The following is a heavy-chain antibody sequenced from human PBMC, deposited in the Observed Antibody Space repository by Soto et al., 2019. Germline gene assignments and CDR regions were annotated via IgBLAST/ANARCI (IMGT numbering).Heavy chain of an antibody. CDR3: ARHNWNYPFDP. V-gene: IGHV4-59*08. CDR2: IYYSGST. Sequence: LSLTCTVSGGSISTYYWSWIRQSPGKGLEWIGYIYYSGSTKYNPSLKSRVTMSVDTSKNQFSLKVSSVTAADTAVYFCARHNWNYPFDPWGQGTLVTVSS. D-gene: IGHD1-7*01. CDR1: GGSISTYY. J-gene: IGHJ5*02.